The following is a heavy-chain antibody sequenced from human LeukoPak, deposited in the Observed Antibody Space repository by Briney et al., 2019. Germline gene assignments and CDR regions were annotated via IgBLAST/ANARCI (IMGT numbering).Heavy chain of an antibody. Sequence: LSGGSQRLSCTASGFSFSTYSMNWVRQAPGKGLEWVSYIVGSSSNIYYADSVKGRFTISRDNAKNSLYLQKDSLRAEDTAVYFFATDSPETAAFDYWGQGTLVTVSS. CDR2: IVGSSSNI. D-gene: IGHD1-1*01. CDR3: ATDSPETAAFDY. CDR1: GFSFSTYS. V-gene: IGHV3-48*04. J-gene: IGHJ4*02.